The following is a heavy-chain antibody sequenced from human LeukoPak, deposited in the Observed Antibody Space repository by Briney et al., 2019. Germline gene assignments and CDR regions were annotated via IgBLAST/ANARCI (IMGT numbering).Heavy chain of an antibody. CDR1: GFTFSSYA. J-gene: IGHJ6*02. D-gene: IGHD1-14*01. Sequence: GSLRLSCATSGFTFSSYAMSWVRQAPGKGLEWIGEINHSGSTNDNPSLKSRVTMSVDTSMNQFSLRLRSVTAADTAVYYCARGRVGIGTRSRDYYYGMDVWGQGTTVTVSS. V-gene: IGHV4-34*01. CDR2: INHSGST. CDR3: ARGRVGIGTRSRDYYYGMDV.